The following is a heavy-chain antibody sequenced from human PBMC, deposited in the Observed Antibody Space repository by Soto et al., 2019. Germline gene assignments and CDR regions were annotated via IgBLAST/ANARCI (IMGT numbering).Heavy chain of an antibody. CDR1: GYTFTSYG. V-gene: IGHV1-18*01. Sequence: QVQLVQSGAEVKKPGASVKVSCKASGYTFTSYGISWVRQAPGQGLEWMGWISAYNGNTNYAQKLQGRVTMTTDTSTSTADREPRSLLAGETAVYFCAGDKGGVAGYGYWGKGTLVTVSS. CDR2: ISAYNGNT. D-gene: IGHD6-19*01. J-gene: IGHJ4*02. CDR3: AGDKGGVAGYGY.